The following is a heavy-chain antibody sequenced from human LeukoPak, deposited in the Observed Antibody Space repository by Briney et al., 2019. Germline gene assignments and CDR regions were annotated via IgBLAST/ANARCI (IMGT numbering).Heavy chain of an antibody. J-gene: IGHJ4*02. D-gene: IGHD3-3*01. V-gene: IGHV3-23*01. CDR2: ISGSGGRT. Sequence: VGSPRLSCAPSRFSFISYAMSWVRQALRKGVEWFSAISGSGGRTYYADSVKGRFTISRDNSKKTFSLQMHSLRAEDTAVYYCAKGAKRNYDFWDSFDYWGQGTLVSVSS. CDR1: RFSFISYA. CDR3: AKGAKRNYDFWDSFDY.